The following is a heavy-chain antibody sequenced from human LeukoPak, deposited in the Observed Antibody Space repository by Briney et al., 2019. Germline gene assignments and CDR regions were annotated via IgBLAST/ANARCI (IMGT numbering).Heavy chain of an antibody. J-gene: IGHJ4*02. CDR1: GYTFTSYY. D-gene: IGHD3-22*01. Sequence: ASVKVSCKAPGYTFTSYYMHWVRQAPGQGLEWMGIINPSGGSTSYAQKFQGRVTMTRDMSTSTVYMELSSLRSEDTAVYYCAFSSGYYRFNYWGQGTLVTVSS. CDR3: AFSSGYYRFNY. V-gene: IGHV1-46*01. CDR2: INPSGGST.